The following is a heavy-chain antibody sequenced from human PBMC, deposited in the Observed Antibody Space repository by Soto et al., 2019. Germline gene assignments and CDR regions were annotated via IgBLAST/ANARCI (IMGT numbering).Heavy chain of an antibody. J-gene: IGHJ5*02. CDR2: IKPDNGDT. D-gene: IGHD5-12*01. CDR1: DYPSSKYG. Sequence: QLQLVQSGAEVERPGASVRVSCKAYDYPSSKYGISWIRQAPGQGLEWMGWIKPDNGDTNYAQKFQGRVTMTTDTSSNTAYMELRSLRSDDTAVYYCATSYDSGFDPWGQGTLLSVSS. CDR3: ATSYDSGFDP. V-gene: IGHV1-18*04.